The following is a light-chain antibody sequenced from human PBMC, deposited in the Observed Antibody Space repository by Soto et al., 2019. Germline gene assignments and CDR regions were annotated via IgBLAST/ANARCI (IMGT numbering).Light chain of an antibody. CDR2: LNSDGSH. CDR1: SGHSSYA. V-gene: IGLV4-69*01. Sequence: QSVLTQSPSASASLGASVKLTCTLSSGHSSYAIAWHQQQPEKGPRYLMKLNSDGSHTKGDGIPDRFSGSSSGAERYLTISSLQSEDEAEYYCQTWGTGEVVFGGGTKLTVL. CDR3: QTWGTGEVV. J-gene: IGLJ2*01.